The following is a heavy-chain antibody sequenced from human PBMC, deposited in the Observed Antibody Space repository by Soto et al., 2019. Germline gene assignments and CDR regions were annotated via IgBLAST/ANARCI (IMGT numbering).Heavy chain of an antibody. D-gene: IGHD3-22*01. Sequence: SETLSLTCTVSGGSISSSSYYWGWIRQPPGKGLEWIGSIYYSGSTYYNPSLKSRVTISVATSKNQFSLKLGSVTAADTAVYYCARQGHGYYYDSSGYYSYYFDYWGQGTLVTVSS. J-gene: IGHJ4*02. CDR1: GGSISSSSYY. V-gene: IGHV4-39*01. CDR2: IYYSGST. CDR3: ARQGHGYYYDSSGYYSYYFDY.